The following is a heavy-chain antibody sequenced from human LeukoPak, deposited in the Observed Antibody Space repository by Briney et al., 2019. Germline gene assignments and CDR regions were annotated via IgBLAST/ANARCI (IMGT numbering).Heavy chain of an antibody. J-gene: IGHJ3*02. CDR1: GGSISSYY. Sequence: PSETLSLTCTVSGGSISSYYWSWIRQPPGKGLEWIGYIYYSGSTNYNPSLKSRVTISVDTSKNQFSLKLSSVTAADTAVYYCARDLLGGAFNIWGKGKMVTVSS. CDR2: IYYSGST. V-gene: IGHV4-59*01. D-gene: IGHD1-26*01. CDR3: ARDLLGGAFNI.